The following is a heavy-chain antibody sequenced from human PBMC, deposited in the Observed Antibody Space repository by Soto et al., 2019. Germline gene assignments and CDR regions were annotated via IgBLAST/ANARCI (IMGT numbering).Heavy chain of an antibody. CDR1: GYTFTSYA. D-gene: IGHD3-10*01. J-gene: IGHJ4*02. CDR3: ARDHRDGSVINFDY. Sequence: QVQLVQSGAEVKKPGASVKVSCKASGYTFTSYAMHWVRQAPGQRLEWMGWINADNTNTEYSRKFQGRLTITRDTSASTAYMELSSLRSEDTAVYYCARDHRDGSVINFDYWGQGILVTVSS. CDR2: INADNTNT. V-gene: IGHV1-3*01.